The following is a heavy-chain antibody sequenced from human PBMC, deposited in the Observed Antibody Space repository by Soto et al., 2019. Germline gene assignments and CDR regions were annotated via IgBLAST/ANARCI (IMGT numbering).Heavy chain of an antibody. D-gene: IGHD6-13*01. CDR1: GFTFSDYY. CDR2: ISSSGSTI. J-gene: IGHJ6*03. CDR3: AVRREQLVRFYHYYMDV. Sequence: QVQLVESGGGLVKPGVYLRLSCAASGFTFSDYYMSWIRQAPGKGLEWVSYISSSGSTIYYADSVKGRFTITRNSAKNSLYLQMNSLRADDTAVYYCAVRREQLVRFYHYYMDVWGKGTTVTVSS. V-gene: IGHV3-11*01.